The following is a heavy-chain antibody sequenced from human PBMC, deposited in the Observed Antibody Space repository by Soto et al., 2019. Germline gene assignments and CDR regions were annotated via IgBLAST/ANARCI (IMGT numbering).Heavy chain of an antibody. CDR2: IYYSGST. CDR3: ARHYLRGFAIFGGVIMEAFDI. CDR1: GGSISSYY. Sequence: PSETLSLTCTVSGGSISSYYWSWIRQPPGKGLEWIGYIYYSGSTNYNPSLKSRVTISVDTSKNQFSLKLSSVTAADTAVYYCARHYLRGFAIFGGVIMEAFDIRAQRTMVTGSS. V-gene: IGHV4-59*08. D-gene: IGHD3-3*01. J-gene: IGHJ3*02.